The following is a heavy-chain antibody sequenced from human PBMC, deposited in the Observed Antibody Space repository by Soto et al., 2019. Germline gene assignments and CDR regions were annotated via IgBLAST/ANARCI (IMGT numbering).Heavy chain of an antibody. CDR3: AHRGRIAAAEVLFDY. CDR2: IYWDYDK. CDR1: GFSLSTSGVG. V-gene: IGHV2-5*02. J-gene: IGHJ4*02. Sequence: QITLKESGPTLVKPTQTLTLTCTFSGFSLSTSGVGVGWIRQPPGKALEWLALIYWDYDKRYSPSLKSRLTIXXDXSTXQVVLTMTNMDPVDTATYYCAHRGRIAAAEVLFDYWGQGTLVTVSS. D-gene: IGHD6-13*01.